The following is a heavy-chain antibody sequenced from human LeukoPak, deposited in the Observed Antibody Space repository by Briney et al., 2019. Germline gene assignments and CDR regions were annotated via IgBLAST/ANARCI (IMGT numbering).Heavy chain of an antibody. CDR2: IYYSGST. D-gene: IGHD6-6*01. J-gene: IGHJ4*02. CDR3: ARETTQQYSSSSGTY. V-gene: IGHV4-31*03. CDR1: GGSISSGGYY. Sequence: NPSETLSLTCTVSGGSISSGGYYWSWIRQHPGKGLEWIGYIYYSGSTYYNPSLKSRVTISVDTSKNQFSLKLSSVTAADTAVYYCARETTQQYSSSSGTYWGQGTLVTVSS.